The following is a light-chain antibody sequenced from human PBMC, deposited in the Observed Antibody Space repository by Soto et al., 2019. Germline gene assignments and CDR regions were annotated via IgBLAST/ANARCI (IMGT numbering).Light chain of an antibody. CDR2: SDN. CDR1: DIGRKS. V-gene: IGLV3-21*04. CDR3: HVRDSITNHVV. Sequence: SYELTQPPSVAVAPGTTASISWEGNDIGRKSVHWYQKKSGQAPVLVIHSDNDRPSGIPDRFSGSNYGNTATLTISRVEAGDEAVYYCHVRDSITNHVVFGGGTKLTVL. J-gene: IGLJ2*01.